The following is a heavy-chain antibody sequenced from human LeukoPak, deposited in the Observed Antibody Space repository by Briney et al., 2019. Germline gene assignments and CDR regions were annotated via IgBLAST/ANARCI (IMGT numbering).Heavy chain of an antibody. CDR3: AKAEWGPVAANFDY. D-gene: IGHD6-19*01. V-gene: IGHV3-23*01. CDR2: ISGSGGST. J-gene: IGHJ4*02. CDR1: GFTFSSYA. Sequence: GGSLRLPCAASGFTFSSYAMSWVRQAPGKGLEWVSAISGSGGSTYYANSVKGRFTISRDNSKNTLYLQMNSLRAEDTAVYYCAKAEWGPVAANFDYWGQGTLVTVSS.